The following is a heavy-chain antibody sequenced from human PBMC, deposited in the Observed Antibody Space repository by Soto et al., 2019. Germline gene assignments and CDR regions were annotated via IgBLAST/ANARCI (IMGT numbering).Heavy chain of an antibody. V-gene: IGHV3-9*01. Sequence: EVQLEESGGALVQPGRSLRLSCAASGFTFDDYAMYWVRQVLGKGLEWVSSISWNSGNIGYVDSVKGRFTTSRDNAENSLYLQMNSLRPEDTALYYCVRSKGGYSYGTPFDYWGQGTLVTVSS. CDR2: ISWNSGNI. CDR1: GFTFDDYA. J-gene: IGHJ4*02. D-gene: IGHD5-18*01. CDR3: VRSKGGYSYGTPFDY.